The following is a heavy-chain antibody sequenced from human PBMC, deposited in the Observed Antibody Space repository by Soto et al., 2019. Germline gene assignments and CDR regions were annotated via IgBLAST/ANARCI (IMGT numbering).Heavy chain of an antibody. J-gene: IGHJ5*02. Sequence: GGSLRLSCAASGFTFNSYDIHWVRQAPGKGLEWVAVIWHDGSNKYYADSVKGRFTISRENSNNMLYLQMSSLRAEDTALYYCVRGLGSGWAHQWFDPWGQGTLVTVSS. CDR2: IWHDGSNK. CDR3: VRGLGSGWAHQWFDP. D-gene: IGHD6-19*01. CDR1: GFTFNSYD. V-gene: IGHV3-33*01.